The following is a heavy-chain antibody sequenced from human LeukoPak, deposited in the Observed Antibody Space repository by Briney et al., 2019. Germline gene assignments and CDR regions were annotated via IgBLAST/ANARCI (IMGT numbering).Heavy chain of an antibody. CDR2: INEDGNEK. V-gene: IGHV3-7*01. Sequence: PGGSLRLPCVASGFMFRNYWMAWVRHAPGRGLEWVANINEDGNEKYYLDSVKGRFTISRDNAKNSLYLQMSSLRAEDTAVYYCATLRPRQQLVVDHWGQGTLVTVSS. J-gene: IGHJ4*02. CDR1: GFMFRNYW. D-gene: IGHD6-13*01. CDR3: ATLRPRQQLVVDH.